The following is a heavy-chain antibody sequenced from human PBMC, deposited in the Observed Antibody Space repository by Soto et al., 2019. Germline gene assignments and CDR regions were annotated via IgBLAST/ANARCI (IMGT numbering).Heavy chain of an antibody. Sequence: ASVKVSCKASGYSFTGYYMHWVRQAPGQGHEWMRWINPNSGGTNYAQKFQGWVTITRDSSISTAYMELSRLRSDDTAVYYCARDRNRSMVRGTSCMDVWGQGTTVTVSS. CDR3: ARDRNRSMVRGTSCMDV. CDR2: INPNSGGT. D-gene: IGHD3-10*01. V-gene: IGHV1-2*04. CDR1: GYSFTGYY. J-gene: IGHJ6*02.